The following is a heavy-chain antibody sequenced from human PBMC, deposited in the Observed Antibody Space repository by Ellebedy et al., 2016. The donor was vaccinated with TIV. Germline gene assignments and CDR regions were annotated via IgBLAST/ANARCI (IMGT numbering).Heavy chain of an antibody. D-gene: IGHD2-2*01. V-gene: IGHV3-9*01. CDR1: GFTFDDYA. CDR3: VREIQGSTWEPGGFDY. Sequence: PGGSLRLSCAASGFTFDDYAMHWVRQAPGKGLEWVSGISWNRGSIGYADSVKGRFTISRDNAKNSLYLQMNSLRAEDTALYYCVREIQGSTWEPGGFDYWGQGTLVTVSS. CDR2: ISWNRGSI. J-gene: IGHJ4*02.